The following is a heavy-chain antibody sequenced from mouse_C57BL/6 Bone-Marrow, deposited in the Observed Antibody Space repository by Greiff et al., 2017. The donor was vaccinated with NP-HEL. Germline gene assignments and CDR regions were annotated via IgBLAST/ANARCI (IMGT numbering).Heavy chain of an antibody. Sequence: EVQLQQSGPELVKPGASVKISCKASGYTFTDYYMNWVKQSHGKSLEWIGDINPNNGGTSYNQKFKGKATLTVDKSSSTAYMELRSLTSEDSAVYYCAREVDGYYVFRFAYWGQGTLVTVSA. CDR3: AREVDGYYVFRFAY. CDR1: GYTFTDYY. CDR2: INPNNGGT. D-gene: IGHD2-3*01. J-gene: IGHJ3*01. V-gene: IGHV1-26*01.